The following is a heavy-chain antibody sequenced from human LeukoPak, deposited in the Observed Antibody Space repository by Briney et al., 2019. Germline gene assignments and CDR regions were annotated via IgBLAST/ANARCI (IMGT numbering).Heavy chain of an antibody. Sequence: GESLKISCKGSGYIFTNNWIGWVRQMPGKGLEWMGIIYPGDSDTRYSPSFEGQVTISADKSISTAYLQWSSLKASDAAMHYCARRRYDSSGYYLGSDYWGQGTLVTVSS. V-gene: IGHV5-51*01. D-gene: IGHD3-22*01. CDR2: IYPGDSDT. J-gene: IGHJ4*02. CDR1: GYIFTNNW. CDR3: ARRRYDSSGYYLGSDY.